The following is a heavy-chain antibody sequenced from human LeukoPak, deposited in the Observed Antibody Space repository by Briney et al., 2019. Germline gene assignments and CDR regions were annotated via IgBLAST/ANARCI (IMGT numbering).Heavy chain of an antibody. D-gene: IGHD1-14*01. CDR2: IYYSGST. CDR1: GGSISSSSYY. V-gene: IGHV4-39*07. CDR3: ARKPDSRNWFDP. J-gene: IGHJ5*02. Sequence: KPSETLSLTCTVSGGSISSSSYYWGWIRQPPGKGLEWIGSIYYSGSTYYNPSLKSRVTISVDTSKNQFSLRLNSVTAVDTAVYYCARKPDSRNWFDPWGQGTLVIV.